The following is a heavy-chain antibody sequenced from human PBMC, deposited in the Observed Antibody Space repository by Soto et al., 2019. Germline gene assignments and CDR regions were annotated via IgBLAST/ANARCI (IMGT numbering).Heavy chain of an antibody. CDR1: GFTFSSFG. Sequence: QEHLVQSGGGVVQPGGSLRLSCDASGFTFSSFGMHWVRQATGKGLEWVSVLSYDGTYKYYADSVKGRFTISRDNSKNMLFLQMNSKRPDDKAVYYCEKEKDQYGSGYFDGMDVWGQGTAVTVSS. CDR3: EKEKDQYGSGYFDGMDV. D-gene: IGHD3-10*01. CDR2: LSYDGTYK. J-gene: IGHJ6*02. V-gene: IGHV3-30*18.